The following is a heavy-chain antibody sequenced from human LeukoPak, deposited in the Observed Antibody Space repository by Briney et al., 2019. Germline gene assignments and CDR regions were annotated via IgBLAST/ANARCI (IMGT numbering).Heavy chain of an antibody. CDR1: GYTFTGYY. D-gene: IGHD2-21*01. CDR3: ARGGEYYYGMDV. Sequence: GASVKVSCKASGYTFTGYYIHWVRQAPGQGLEWMGRINCNGGGTSYAQKFQGRVTMTRDTSISTAYMELDRLTSDDTAVYYCARGGEYYYGMDVWGQGTTVTVSS. V-gene: IGHV1-2*06. J-gene: IGHJ6*02. CDR2: INCNGGGT.